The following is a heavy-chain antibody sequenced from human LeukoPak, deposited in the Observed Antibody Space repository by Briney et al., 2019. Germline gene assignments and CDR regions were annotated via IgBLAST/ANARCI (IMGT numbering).Heavy chain of an antibody. CDR1: GYTFTGYY. V-gene: IGHV1-2*02. CDR2: INPNSGGT. CDR3: ARARLTYCSGGSCYSGSYMDV. Sequence: ASVKVSCKASGYTFTGYYMHWVRQAPGQGIEWMGWINPNSGGTNYAQKFQGRVTMTRDTSISTAYMELSRLRSDDTAVYYCARARLTYCSGGSCYSGSYMDVWGKGTTVTVSS. D-gene: IGHD2-15*01. J-gene: IGHJ6*03.